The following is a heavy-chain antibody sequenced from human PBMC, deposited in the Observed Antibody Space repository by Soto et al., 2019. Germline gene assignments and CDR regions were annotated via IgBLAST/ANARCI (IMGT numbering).Heavy chain of an antibody. CDR3: ARGSLY. CDR1: GLSGSSND. Sequence: GGSLRLSCAASGLSGSSNDMSWVRQAPGKGLECVSIIYSADNTFYVDSVKGRFIISRDNSKNTVYLQMNSLRADDTAVYYCARGSLYWGQGTLVTVSS. V-gene: IGHV3-66*01. CDR2: IYSADNT. J-gene: IGHJ4*01.